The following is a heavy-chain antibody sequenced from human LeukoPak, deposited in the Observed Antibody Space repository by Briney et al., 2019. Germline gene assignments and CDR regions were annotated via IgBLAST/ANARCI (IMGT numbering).Heavy chain of an antibody. CDR3: ARARVFGADYYDSSGPFGY. V-gene: IGHV4-59*12. CDR2: IYYSGSS. Sequence: SETLSLTCTVSGGSISSYYWSWIRQPPGKGLEWIGYIYYSGSSNYNPSLKSRVTISVDTSKNQFSLKLSSVTAADTAVYYCARARVFGADYYDSSGPFGYWGQGTLVTVSS. CDR1: GGSISSYY. J-gene: IGHJ4*02. D-gene: IGHD3-22*01.